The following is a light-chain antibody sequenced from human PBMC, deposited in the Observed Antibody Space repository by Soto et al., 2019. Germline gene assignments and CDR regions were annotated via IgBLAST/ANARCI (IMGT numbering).Light chain of an antibody. CDR1: SSDVGSYNL. CDR2: EGS. Sequence: QSALTQPASVSGSPGQSITISCTGTSSDVGSYNLVSWYQQHPGKAPKLMIYEGSKRPSGVSNRFSGSKSGNTASLTISGLQAEDEADYYCWSYAGNRFVVFGGGTQLTVL. V-gene: IGLV2-23*01. CDR3: WSYAGNRFVV. J-gene: IGLJ2*01.